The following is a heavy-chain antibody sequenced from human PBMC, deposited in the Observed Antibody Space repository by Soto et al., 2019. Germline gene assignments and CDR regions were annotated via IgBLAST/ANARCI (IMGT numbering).Heavy chain of an antibody. CDR2: ISAYNGNT. CDR3: ARDPPPPDY. CDR1: GYTFASYA. Sequence: QVQLVQSGAEVKKPGASVKVSCKASGYTFASYAISWMRQAPGQGLEWMGWISAYNGNTNYAQKLQGRVTMTTDTPTSTAYMDLRSRRSDNTAVYYRARDPPPPDYWGQGTLVTGSS. J-gene: IGHJ4*02. V-gene: IGHV1-18*01.